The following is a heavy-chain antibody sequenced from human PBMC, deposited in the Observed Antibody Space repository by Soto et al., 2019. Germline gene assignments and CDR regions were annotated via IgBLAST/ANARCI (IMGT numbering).Heavy chain of an antibody. CDR1: GGSISSGDYY. D-gene: IGHD2-2*01. CDR3: ARARYQLNWFDP. Sequence: KASETLSLTCTVSGGSISSGDYYWSWIRQPPGKGLEWIGYIYYSGSTYYNPSLKSRVTISVDTSKNQFSLKLSSVTAADTAVYYCARARYQLNWFDPWGQGTLVTVSS. CDR2: IYYSGST. V-gene: IGHV4-30-4*01. J-gene: IGHJ5*02.